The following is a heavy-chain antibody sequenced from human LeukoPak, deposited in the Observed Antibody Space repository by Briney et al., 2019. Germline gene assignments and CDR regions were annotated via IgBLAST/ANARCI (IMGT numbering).Heavy chain of an antibody. CDR3: AREHSGYEAIDY. V-gene: IGHV3-23*01. D-gene: IGHD5-12*01. CDR2: IGGSGTIT. CDR1: GFTFNKFG. J-gene: IGHJ4*02. Sequence: PGGSLRLSCAASGFTFNKFGMIWVRQAPGKGLEWVSAIGGSGTITDYADSVKGRFTISRDNSKNTLYLQMNSLRAEDTAVYYCAREHSGYEAIDYWGQGTLVTVSS.